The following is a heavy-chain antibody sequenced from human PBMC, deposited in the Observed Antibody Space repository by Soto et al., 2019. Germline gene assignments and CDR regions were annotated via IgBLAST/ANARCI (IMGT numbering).Heavy chain of an antibody. CDR1: AGSISTSSYY. D-gene: IGHD5-12*01. CDR3: ARRGGYADALVDY. Sequence: SSETLSLTCTVSAGSISTSSYYWGWIRQPPGKGLEWIGSIYYSGSTYYNPSLKSRVNISVDTSKNQFSLKLSSVTAADTAVYYCARRGGYADALVDYWGQGTLVTVSS. J-gene: IGHJ4*02. CDR2: IYYSGST. V-gene: IGHV4-39*01.